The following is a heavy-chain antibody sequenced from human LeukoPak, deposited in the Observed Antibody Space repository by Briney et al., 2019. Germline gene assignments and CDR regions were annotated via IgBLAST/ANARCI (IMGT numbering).Heavy chain of an antibody. J-gene: IGHJ5*02. V-gene: IGHV4-59*01. D-gene: IGHD6-13*01. Sequence: SETLSLTCTVSGGSISSYYWSWIRQPPGKGLEWIGYIYYSGSTNYNPSLKSRVTISVDTSKNQFSLKLSSVTAADTAVYYCARGHTGIAAAVFDPWGQGTLVTVSS. CDR1: GGSISSYY. CDR3: ARGHTGIAAAVFDP. CDR2: IYYSGST.